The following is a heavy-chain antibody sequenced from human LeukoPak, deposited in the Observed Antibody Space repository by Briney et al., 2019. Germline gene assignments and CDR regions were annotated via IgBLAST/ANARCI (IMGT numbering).Heavy chain of an antibody. D-gene: IGHD1-26*01. J-gene: IGHJ4*02. V-gene: IGHV3-21*01. CDR1: GFTFSSYS. CDR2: ISSSSSYI. CDR3: ARDLEVGATTGFDY. Sequence: GGSLRLSCAASGFTFSSYSMNWVRQAPGKGLEWVSSISSSSSYIYYADSVKGRFTISRDNAKNSLYLQMNSLRAEDTAVYYCARDLEVGATTGFDYWGQGTLVTVSS.